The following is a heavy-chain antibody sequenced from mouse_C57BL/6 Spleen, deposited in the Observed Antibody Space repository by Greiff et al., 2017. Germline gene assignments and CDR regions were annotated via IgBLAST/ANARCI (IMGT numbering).Heavy chain of an antibody. CDR3: ARSPYYYGSSPPYAMDY. J-gene: IGHJ4*01. CDR1: GFTFTDYY. CDR2: IRNKANGYTT. D-gene: IGHD1-1*01. Sequence: EVMLVESGGGLVQPGGSLSLSCAASGFTFTDYYMSWVRQPPGKALEWLGFIRNKANGYTTEYSASVKGRFTISRDNSQSILYLQMNALRAEDSATYYCARSPYYYGSSPPYAMDYWGQGTSVTVSS. V-gene: IGHV7-3*01.